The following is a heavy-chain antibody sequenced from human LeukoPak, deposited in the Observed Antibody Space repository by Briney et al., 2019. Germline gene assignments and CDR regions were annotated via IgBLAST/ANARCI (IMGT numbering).Heavy chain of an antibody. Sequence: SETLSLTCTVSGGSISSSSYYWGWIRQPPGNGLEWIGSIYYSGSTNYNPSLKSRVTISVDTSKNQFSLKLSSVTAADTAVYYCARVLTGGDAFDIWGQGTMVTVSS. J-gene: IGHJ3*02. CDR2: IYYSGST. CDR3: ARVLTGGDAFDI. V-gene: IGHV4-39*07. D-gene: IGHD7-27*01. CDR1: GGSISSSSYY.